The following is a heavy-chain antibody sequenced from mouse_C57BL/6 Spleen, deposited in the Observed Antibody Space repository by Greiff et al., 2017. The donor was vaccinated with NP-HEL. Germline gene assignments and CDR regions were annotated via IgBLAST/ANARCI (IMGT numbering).Heavy chain of an antibody. V-gene: IGHV1-55*01. CDR3: ARGQLRLGGAMYY. D-gene: IGHD3-2*02. J-gene: IGHJ4*01. Sequence: QVQLQQPGAELVKPGASVKMSCKASGYTFTSYWITWVKQRPGQGLEWIGDIHPGSGSTNYNEKFKSKATLTVDTSSSPAYMQLSSRTSEDSAVYYCARGQLRLGGAMYYWGQGTSVTVSS. CDR2: IHPGSGST. CDR1: GYTFTSYW.